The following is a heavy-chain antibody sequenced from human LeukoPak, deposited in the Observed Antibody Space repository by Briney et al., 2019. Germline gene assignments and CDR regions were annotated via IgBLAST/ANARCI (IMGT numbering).Heavy chain of an antibody. CDR3: ARESHLFDVLRYFAWGPRCDP. CDR2: IYYSGST. V-gene: IGHV4-59*01. D-gene: IGHD3-9*01. CDR1: GGSISSYY. J-gene: IGHJ5*02. Sequence: SETLSLTCTVSGGSISSYYSSWVRQPPGKGLEWIGDIYYSGSTNYNPSLKSRVTISVDTSKNQFPLKLSSVPAADTAVYYCARESHLFDVLRYFAWGPRCDPWAQGTLVTVSS.